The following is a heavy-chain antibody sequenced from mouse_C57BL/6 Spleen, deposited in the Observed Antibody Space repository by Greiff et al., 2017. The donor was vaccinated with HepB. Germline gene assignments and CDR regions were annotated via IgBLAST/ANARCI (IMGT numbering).Heavy chain of an antibody. CDR2: ISSGSSTI. J-gene: IGHJ4*01. V-gene: IGHV5-17*01. CDR1: GFTFSDYG. D-gene: IGHD6-2*01. CDR3: ARGISGGAMDY. Sequence: DVMLVESGGGLVKPGGSLKLSCAASGFTFSDYGMHWVRQAPEKGLEWVAYISSGSSTIYYADTVKGRFTISRDNAKNTLFLQMTSLRSEDTAMYYCARGISGGAMDYWGQGTSVTVSS.